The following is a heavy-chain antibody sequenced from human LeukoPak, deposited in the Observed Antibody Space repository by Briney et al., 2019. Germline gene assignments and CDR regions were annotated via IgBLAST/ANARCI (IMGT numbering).Heavy chain of an antibody. J-gene: IGHJ6*02. CDR2: MSPNSGNT. V-gene: IGHV1-8*01. CDR1: GYTFTSYD. CDR3: ALSSGWFGISYYYYYYGMDV. D-gene: IGHD6-19*01. Sequence: ASVKVSCKASGYTFTSYDINWVRQATGQGLEWMGWMSPNSGNTGYAQKFQGRVTMTRSTSMSTAYMELSSLRSEDTAVYYCALSSGWFGISYYYYYYGMDVWGQGTTVTVSS.